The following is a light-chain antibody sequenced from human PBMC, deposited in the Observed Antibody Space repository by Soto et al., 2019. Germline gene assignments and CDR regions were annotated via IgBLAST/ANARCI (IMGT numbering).Light chain of an antibody. CDR2: AAS. CDR1: QSVSSK. V-gene: IGKV3-15*01. J-gene: IGKJ5*01. CDR3: QQYNNWTIT. Sequence: EIVLTQSPATLSVSPGERATLSCRASQSVSSKLAWYLQKPGQAPSLLIYAASTRATGIPARFSGGGSGTEFTLTISSLQSEDFAVYYCQQYNNWTITFGQGTRLEIK.